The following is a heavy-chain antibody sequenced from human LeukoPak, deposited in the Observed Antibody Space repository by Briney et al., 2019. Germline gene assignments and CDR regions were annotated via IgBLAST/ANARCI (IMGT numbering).Heavy chain of an antibody. Sequence: GGSLRLSCAASGFTFNNYAMSWVRQAPGKGLEWVSAISGSGGTTYYADSVKGRFTFSRDNSKNTLYLQMNSLRAEDTAVYYCARLRNVGGNPHPFNVWGQGTTVTVSS. V-gene: IGHV3-23*01. CDR2: ISGSGGTT. D-gene: IGHD4-23*01. CDR3: ARLRNVGGNPHPFNV. CDR1: GFTFNNYA. J-gene: IGHJ3*01.